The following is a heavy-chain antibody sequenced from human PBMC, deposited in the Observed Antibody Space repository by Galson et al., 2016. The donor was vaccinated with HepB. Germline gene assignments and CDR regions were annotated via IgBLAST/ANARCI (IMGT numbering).Heavy chain of an antibody. J-gene: IGHJ4*02. V-gene: IGHV1-18*01. CDR3: ARNKRTWPNLTGLYYFDY. CDR1: GYTFTTYG. D-gene: IGHD1/OR15-1a*01. CDR2: INTYNSNT. Sequence: SVKVSCKASGYTFTTYGISWVRQAPGQGLEWMGWINTYNSNTNYAQNLQGRVTMTTDSSTGTAYMDLRSPSSDDTAVYYCARNKRTWPNLTGLYYFDYWGQGTLVTVSS.